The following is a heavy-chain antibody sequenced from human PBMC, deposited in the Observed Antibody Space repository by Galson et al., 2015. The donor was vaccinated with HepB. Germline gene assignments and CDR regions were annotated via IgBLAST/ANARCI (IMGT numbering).Heavy chain of an antibody. CDR1: GYTFTSYD. CDR3: ARGCRYYDILTGYYINWFDP. V-gene: IGHV1-8*01. J-gene: IGHJ5*02. D-gene: IGHD3-9*01. Sequence: SVTVSCKASGYTFTSYDINWVRQATGQGLEWVGWMNPNSGNTGYAQKFQGRVTMTRNTSISTAYMELSSLRSEDTAVYYCARGCRYYDILTGYYINWFDPWGQGTLVTVSP. CDR2: MNPNSGNT.